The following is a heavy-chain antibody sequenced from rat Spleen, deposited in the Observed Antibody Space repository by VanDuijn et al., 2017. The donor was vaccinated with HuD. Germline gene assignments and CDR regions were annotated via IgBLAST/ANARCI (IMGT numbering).Heavy chain of an antibody. CDR1: GFTFSNYG. CDR2: ITTGGGNT. D-gene: IGHD1-4*01. J-gene: IGHJ2*01. V-gene: IGHV5S13*01. CDR3: AKETGYNSYYFDY. Sequence: EVHLVESGGGLVQPGRSLKLSCAASGFTFSNYGMAWVRQAPTKGLEWVASITTGGGNTYYRDSVKGRFTISRDNAKNTLYLQMDSLRSEDTATYYCAKETGYNSYYFDYWGQGVMVTVSS.